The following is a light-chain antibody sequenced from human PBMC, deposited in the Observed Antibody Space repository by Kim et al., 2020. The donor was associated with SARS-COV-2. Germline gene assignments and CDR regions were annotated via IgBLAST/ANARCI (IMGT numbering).Light chain of an antibody. Sequence: LSPGERATLSCRASQSVSTSLAWYQQRPGQAPRLLIYDASNRATGIPAMFSGSGSGTDFTLTISSLEPEDFAVYYCQQRGNWPLTFGGGTKVDIK. V-gene: IGKV3-11*01. CDR1: QSVSTS. CDR3: QQRGNWPLT. J-gene: IGKJ4*01. CDR2: DAS.